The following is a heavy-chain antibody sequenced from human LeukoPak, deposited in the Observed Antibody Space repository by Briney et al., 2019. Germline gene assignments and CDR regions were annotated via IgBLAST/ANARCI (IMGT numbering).Heavy chain of an antibody. D-gene: IGHD1-1*01. CDR1: GGSFSGYY. CDR3: ARVTWFPGTSYYYMDV. V-gene: IGHV4-59*01. J-gene: IGHJ6*03. CDR2: ISDSGTT. Sequence: SETLSLTCAVYGGSFSGYYWSWIREPPGMGLEWFGYISDSGTTNYNPSLKSRVTISVDTSKKEFSLKLSSVTAADTAVYYCARVTWFPGTSYYYMDVWGKGTTVTVSS.